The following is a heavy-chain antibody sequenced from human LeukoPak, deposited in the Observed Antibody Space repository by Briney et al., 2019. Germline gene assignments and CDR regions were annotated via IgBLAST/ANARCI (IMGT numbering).Heavy chain of an antibody. D-gene: IGHD3-22*01. CDR3: ARSLGDSSGYYPTGYYYYYMDV. J-gene: IGHJ6*03. V-gene: IGHV1-18*01. Sequence: ASVKVSCKASGYTFTSYGISWVRQAPAQGLEWMGWISAYNGNTNYAQKLQGRVTMTTDTSTSTAYMELRSLRSDDTAVYYCARSLGDSSGYYPTGYYYYYMDVWGKGTTVTVSS. CDR1: GYTFTSYG. CDR2: ISAYNGNT.